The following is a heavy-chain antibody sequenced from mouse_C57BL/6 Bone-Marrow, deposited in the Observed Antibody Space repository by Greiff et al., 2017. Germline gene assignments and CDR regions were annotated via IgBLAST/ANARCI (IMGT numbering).Heavy chain of an antibody. CDR3: ARSYYCDY. V-gene: IGHV1-81*01. Sequence: LEESGAELARPGASVKLSCKASGYTFTRYGISWVKQRTGPGLEWIGEFYPRSGNTYYNEQFKGKATLTADKSSITAYMELRSLTSEDSAVYFCARSYYCDYWGQGTTLTVSS. J-gene: IGHJ2*01. CDR1: GYTFTRYG. CDR2: FYPRSGNT.